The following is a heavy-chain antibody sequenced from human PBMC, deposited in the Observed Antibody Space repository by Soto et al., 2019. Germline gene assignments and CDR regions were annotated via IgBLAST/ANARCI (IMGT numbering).Heavy chain of an antibody. J-gene: IGHJ3*02. D-gene: IGHD5-18*01. CDR2: ISFNSGTI. V-gene: IGHV3-9*01. CDR3: TKDRTAPFTYASDI. CDR1: GFPFDDYA. Sequence: PGGSLRLSCAASGFPFDDYAMHLVRQSPGKGLEWVSGISFNSGTIGYADSVKGRFTISRDNAKNSLYLQMHSLRAEDTALYYCTKDRTAPFTYASDIWGQGRMFTVSS.